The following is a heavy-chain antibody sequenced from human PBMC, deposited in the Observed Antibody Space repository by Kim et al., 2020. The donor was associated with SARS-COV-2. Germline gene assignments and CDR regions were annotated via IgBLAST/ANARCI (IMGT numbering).Heavy chain of an antibody. CDR3: ARVENSGSWYPPWDY. V-gene: IGHV3-30-3*01. CDR1: GFSFSSYA. CDR2: ISYDGTTQ. J-gene: IGHJ4*02. D-gene: IGHD6-13*01. Sequence: GGSLRLSCAASGFSFSSYAMHWVRQAPGKGLEWVAVISYDGTTQYCADSVKGRFTLSRDNSKKTLYLQMNSLRPEDTAVYYCARVENSGSWYPPWDYWGQGSLVTVSS.